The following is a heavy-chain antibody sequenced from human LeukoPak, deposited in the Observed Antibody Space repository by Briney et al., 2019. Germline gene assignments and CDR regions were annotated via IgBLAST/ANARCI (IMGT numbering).Heavy chain of an antibody. D-gene: IGHD2-2*01. CDR2: IYYSGST. V-gene: IGHV4-59*01. J-gene: IGHJ5*02. CDR1: GGSISSYY. CDR3: ARSEYCSSTSCQIAGWFDP. Sequence: PSETLSLTCTVSGGSISSYYWSWIRQPPGKGLEWIGYIYYSGSTNYNPSLKSRVTISVDTSKNQFSLKLSSVTAADTAVYYCARSEYCSSTSCQIAGWFDPWGQGTLVTVSS.